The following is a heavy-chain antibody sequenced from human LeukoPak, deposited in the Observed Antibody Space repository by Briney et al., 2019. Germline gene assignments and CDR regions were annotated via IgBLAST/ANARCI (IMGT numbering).Heavy chain of an antibody. D-gene: IGHD3-3*01. CDR3: ARASYDFWSGYSRSWYFDL. J-gene: IGHJ2*01. Sequence: GASVKVSCTASGYTFTSYYMHWVRQAPGQGLEWMGIINPSGGSTSYAQKFQGRVTMTRDTSTSTVYTELSSLRSEDTAVYYCARASYDFWSGYSRSWYFDLWGRGTLVTVSS. CDR2: INPSGGST. CDR1: GYTFTSYY. V-gene: IGHV1-46*01.